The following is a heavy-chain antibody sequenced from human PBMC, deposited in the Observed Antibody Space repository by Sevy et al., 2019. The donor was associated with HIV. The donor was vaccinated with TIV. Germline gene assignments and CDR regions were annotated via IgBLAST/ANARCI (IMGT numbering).Heavy chain of an antibody. J-gene: IGHJ6*02. D-gene: IGHD3-3*01. CDR2: IRSKVYGGTT. V-gene: IGHV3-49*03. CDR1: EFTFGDYA. CDR3: TRDFRIAILRVAKRPRYYYGMDV. Sequence: GGSLRLSCTASEFTFGDYAMSWFRQAPGKGLEWVGFIRSKVYGGTTDYAASVKGRFIISRDDSKTIAYLQMNSLKTEDTAMYYCTRDFRIAILRVAKRPRYYYGMDVWGQGTPVTVSS.